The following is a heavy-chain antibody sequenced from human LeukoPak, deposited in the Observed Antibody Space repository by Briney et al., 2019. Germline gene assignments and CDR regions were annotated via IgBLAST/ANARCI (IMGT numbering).Heavy chain of an antibody. V-gene: IGHV4-61*01. CDR3: ARECGAPENRIDY. D-gene: IGHD1-26*01. CDR1: GGSVSSGSYY. CDR2: IYYSGST. J-gene: IGHJ4*02. Sequence: SGTLSLTCTVSGGSVSSGSYYWSWIRQPPGKGLEWIGYIYYSGSTNYNPSLKSRVTISVDTSKNQFSLKLSSVTAADTAVYYCARECGAPENRIDYWGQGTLVTVSS.